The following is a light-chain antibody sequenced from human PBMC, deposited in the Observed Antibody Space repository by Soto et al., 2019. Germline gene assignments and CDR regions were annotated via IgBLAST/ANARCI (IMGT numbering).Light chain of an antibody. CDR2: GAS. Sequence: VLTQSPGTLSLSPGERATLSCRASQSVTSSYLAWYQQKPGQAPRLFVYGASSRATGIPDRFSGSGSGTDFTLTISRLEPEDFAVYYCQQYGNLYTFGQGTKLEI. V-gene: IGKV3-20*01. CDR3: QQYGNLYT. CDR1: QSVTSSY. J-gene: IGKJ2*01.